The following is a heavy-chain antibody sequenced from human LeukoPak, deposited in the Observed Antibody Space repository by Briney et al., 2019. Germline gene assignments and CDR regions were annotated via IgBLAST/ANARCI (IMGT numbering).Heavy chain of an antibody. Sequence: GGSLRLSCAASGFTFSDYYMSWIRQAPGKGLEWVSYISSSSSTIYYADSVKGRFTISRDNSKNTLYLQMNSLRAEDTAVYYCAKDLGYCSSTSCPADYWGQGTLVTVSS. CDR3: AKDLGYCSSTSCPADY. D-gene: IGHD2-2*01. V-gene: IGHV3-11*04. J-gene: IGHJ4*02. CDR2: ISSSSSTI. CDR1: GFTFSDYY.